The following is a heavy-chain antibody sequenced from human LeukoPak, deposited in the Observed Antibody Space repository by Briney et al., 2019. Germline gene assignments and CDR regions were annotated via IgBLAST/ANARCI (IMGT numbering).Heavy chain of an antibody. CDR3: ARDRYYDFWSGYYTGRWGGSNYGMDV. J-gene: IGHJ6*02. Sequence: PSETLSLTCTVSGGSISSGDYYWSWIRQPPGKGLEWIGYTYYSGSTYYNPSLKSRVTISVDTSKNQFSLKLSSVTAVDTAVYYCARDRYYDFWSGYYTGRWGGSNYGMDVWGQGTTVTVSS. V-gene: IGHV4-30-4*01. CDR1: GGSISSGDYY. CDR2: TYYSGST. D-gene: IGHD3-3*01.